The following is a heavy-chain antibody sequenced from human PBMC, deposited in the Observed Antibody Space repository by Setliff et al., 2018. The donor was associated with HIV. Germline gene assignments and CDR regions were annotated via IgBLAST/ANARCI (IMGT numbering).Heavy chain of an antibody. CDR1: GGSISSSSYY. V-gene: IGHV4-39*01. CDR2: IYYSGST. D-gene: IGHD2-21*01. J-gene: IGHJ3*01. Sequence: SETLSLTCTVSGGSISSSSYYWGRIRQPPGKGLEWLGTIYYSGSTYYNPSLKSRVTLSVDTSKNQFSLKLSSVTAADTAVYYCARHDSRGPRSAFDLWGRGTMVTVSS. CDR3: ARHDSRGPRSAFDL.